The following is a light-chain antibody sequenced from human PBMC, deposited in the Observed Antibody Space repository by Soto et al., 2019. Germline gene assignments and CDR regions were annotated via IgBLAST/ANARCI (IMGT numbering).Light chain of an antibody. V-gene: IGKV1-5*01. CDR2: DAS. J-gene: IGKJ1*01. Sequence: DIQMTQYPSTLSASFGDRVTITCRASQRICKWLAWYQHKPGKGPKLLIYDASTLESAVPSRFPGSGYGAEFTLTVSSLQPDEVATSYCQEKNSYPWTFDPGTKVEI. CDR1: QRICKW. CDR3: QEKNSYPWT.